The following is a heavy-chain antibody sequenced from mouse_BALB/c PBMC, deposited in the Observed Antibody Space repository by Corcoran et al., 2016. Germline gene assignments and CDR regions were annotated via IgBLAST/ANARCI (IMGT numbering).Heavy chain of an antibody. CDR1: GYTFTSYV. Sequence: EVQLQQSGPELVKPGASVKMSCKASGYTFTSYVMHWVKQKPGQGLEWIGYIFPYDDGTKYNEKFKGKATLTSDKSSSTAYMELSSLTSEDSAVYYCARLYPGIAMDYWGQGTSVTVSS. CDR3: ARLYPGIAMDY. V-gene: IGHV1S136*01. J-gene: IGHJ4*01. CDR2: IFPYDDGT.